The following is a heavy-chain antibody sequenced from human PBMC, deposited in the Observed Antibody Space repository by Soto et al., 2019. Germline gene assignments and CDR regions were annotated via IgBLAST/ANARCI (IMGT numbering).Heavy chain of an antibody. CDR2: MNPNSGNP. D-gene: IGHD4-17*01. V-gene: IGHV1-8*01. CDR1: GYTFTSYD. Sequence: QVQLVQSGAEVKKPGASVKVSCKASGYTFTSYDINWVRQATGQGLEWMGWMNPNSGNPGYAEKFQGRVTMTRNTSRRTAYMELSSLRSEDTAVYYCAVYGGNRYWYFDLWGRGTLVTVSS. CDR3: AVYGGNRYWYFDL. J-gene: IGHJ2*01.